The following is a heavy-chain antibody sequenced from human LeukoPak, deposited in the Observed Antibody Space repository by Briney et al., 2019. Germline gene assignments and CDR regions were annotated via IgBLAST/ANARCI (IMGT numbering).Heavy chain of an antibody. J-gene: IGHJ1*01. CDR3: ARTDETAPAEDFQH. V-gene: IGHV3-53*01. Sequence: GGSLRLSCAASGFTFSSSFMAWVRQAPGKGLEWVSVIYSGGSTYYADSVKGRFTISRDNSKNTLYLQMKSLRAEDTAVYYCARTDETAPAEDFQHWGQGTLVTVPS. CDR2: IYSGGST. CDR1: GFTFSSSF. D-gene: IGHD2-21*02.